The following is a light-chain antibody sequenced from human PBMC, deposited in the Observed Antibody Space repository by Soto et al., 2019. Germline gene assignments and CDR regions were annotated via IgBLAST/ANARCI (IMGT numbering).Light chain of an antibody. J-gene: IGKJ1*01. V-gene: IGKV1-12*01. Sequence: QMTQYPSSVAAAVGDRVTITCRASQGISQRLAWYQHKPGTAPKLLIFGAFSLQRGVPSRFAGSGSGTDFTLTIKSLQPEDVATYYCQQVTTFPRTFGQGTKVEIK. CDR1: QGISQR. CDR3: QQVTTFPRT. CDR2: GAF.